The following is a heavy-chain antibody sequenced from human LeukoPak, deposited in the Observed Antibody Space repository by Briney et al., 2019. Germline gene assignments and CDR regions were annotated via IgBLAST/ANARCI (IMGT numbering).Heavy chain of an antibody. V-gene: IGHV1-18*01. J-gene: IGHJ4*02. CDR3: ARGATYYGDYRYYFDY. CDR1: GYTFTSYG. D-gene: IGHD4-17*01. CDR2: ISAYNGNT. Sequence: ASVKVSCKASGYTFTSYGISWVRQAPGQGPEWMGWISAYNGNTNYAQKLQGRVTMTTDTSTSTAYMELRSLRSDDAAVYYCARGATYYGDYRYYFDYWGQGTLVTVSS.